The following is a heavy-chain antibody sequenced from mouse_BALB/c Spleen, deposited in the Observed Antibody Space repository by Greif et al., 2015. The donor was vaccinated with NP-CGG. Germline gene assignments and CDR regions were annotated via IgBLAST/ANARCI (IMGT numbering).Heavy chain of an antibody. Sequence: EVQRVESGGGLVKPGGPLKLSCAASGFTFSSYAMSWVRQTPEKRLEWVATISSGGSYTYYPDSVKGRFTISRGNAKNTLYLQMSSLRSEDTAMYYCARQMGIYWGQGTLVTVSA. J-gene: IGHJ3*01. D-gene: IGHD2-3*01. V-gene: IGHV5-9-3*01. CDR3: ARQMGIY. CDR2: ISSGGSYT. CDR1: GFTFSSYA.